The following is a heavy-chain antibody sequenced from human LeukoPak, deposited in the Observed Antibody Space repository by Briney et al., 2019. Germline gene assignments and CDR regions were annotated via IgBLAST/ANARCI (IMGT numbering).Heavy chain of an antibody. Sequence: GSLRLSCAASGFTFSSYGMQWVRQASGKGVEWVAVISYDGSNKYYADSVKGRFTISRDNSKNTLYLQMNSLRAEDTAEYYCARDSSGCFDYWGQGTLVTVSS. CDR3: ARDSSGCFDY. V-gene: IGHV3-30*03. CDR1: GFTFSSYG. CDR2: ISYDGSNK. D-gene: IGHD6-19*01. J-gene: IGHJ4*02.